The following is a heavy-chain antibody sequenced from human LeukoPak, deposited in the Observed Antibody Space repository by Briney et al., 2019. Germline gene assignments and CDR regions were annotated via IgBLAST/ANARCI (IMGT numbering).Heavy chain of an antibody. J-gene: IGHJ4*02. CDR1: GFTFSSYA. Sequence: LPGGSLRLSCAASGFTFSSYAMSWVRQAPGKGLEWVSAISGSGGSTYYADSVKGRFTISRDNSKNTLYLQMNSLRAEDTAVYYCAKGSQSRSIAWVGYWGQGTLVTVSS. D-gene: IGHD6-6*01. CDR3: AKGSQSRSIAWVGY. CDR2: ISGSGGST. V-gene: IGHV3-23*01.